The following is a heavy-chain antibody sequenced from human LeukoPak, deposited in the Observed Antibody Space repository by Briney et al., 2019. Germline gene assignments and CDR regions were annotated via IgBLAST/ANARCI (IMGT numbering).Heavy chain of an antibody. CDR3: ARSCGSDCYHKVIGDY. CDR1: GCTFSNYW. D-gene: IGHD2-21*02. CDR2: IKTDGTAT. V-gene: IGHV3-74*01. Sequence: GGSLTLSCAASGCTFSNYWMQWVRQAPGKGLVWVSRIKTDGTATTYAASLEGRFTISRDNAKNTLSLEMNSLTAEDTADYYCARSCGSDCYHKVIGDYWGQGAHVTVSS. J-gene: IGHJ4*02.